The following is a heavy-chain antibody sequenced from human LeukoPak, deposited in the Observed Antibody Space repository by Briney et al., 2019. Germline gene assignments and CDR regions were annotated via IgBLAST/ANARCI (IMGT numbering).Heavy chain of an antibody. V-gene: IGHV3-7*01. CDR3: AREGDCGGIAPDFDI. J-gene: IGHJ3*02. CDR2: IKQDGSEK. D-gene: IGHD2-15*01. CDR1: GFTFSSYW. Sequence: GGSLRLSCAASGFTFSSYWMSWVRQAPGKGLEWVANIKQDGSEKYYVDSVKGRFTISRDNAKNSLYLQMNSLRAEDTAVYYCAREGDCGGIAPDFDIWGQGTMVTVSS.